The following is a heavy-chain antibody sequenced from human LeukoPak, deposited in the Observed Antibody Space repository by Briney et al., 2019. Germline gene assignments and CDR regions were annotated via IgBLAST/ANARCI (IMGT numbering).Heavy chain of an antibody. J-gene: IGHJ4*02. Sequence: GGSLRLSCAASGFTVSSNYMSWVRQAPGKGLEWVSVIYSGGSTYYSDSVKGRFTISRDNSKSTLYIQMNSLRAEDTAVYYCARAKPKNMVRGLIMRRESRYYFDYWGQGTLVTVSS. CDR3: ARAKPKNMVRGLIMRRESRYYFDY. CDR2: IYSGGST. V-gene: IGHV3-53*01. D-gene: IGHD3-10*01. CDR1: GFTVSSNY.